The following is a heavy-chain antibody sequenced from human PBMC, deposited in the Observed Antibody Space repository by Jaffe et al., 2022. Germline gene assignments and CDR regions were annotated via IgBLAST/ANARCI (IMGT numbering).Heavy chain of an antibody. D-gene: IGHD2-15*01. J-gene: IGHJ3*02. CDR3: TTDPLGYCSGGSCYADAFDI. CDR2: IKSKTDGGTT. Sequence: EVQLVESGGGLVKPGGSLRLSCAASGFTFSNAWMSWVRQAPGKGLEWVGRIKSKTDGGTTDYAAPVKGRFTISRDDSKNTLYLQMNSLKTEDTAVYYCTTDPLGYCSGGSCYADAFDIWGQGTMVTVSS. CDR1: GFTFSNAW. V-gene: IGHV3-15*01.